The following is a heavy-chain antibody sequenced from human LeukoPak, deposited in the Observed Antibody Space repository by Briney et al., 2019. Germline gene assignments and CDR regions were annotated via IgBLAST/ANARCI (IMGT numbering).Heavy chain of an antibody. V-gene: IGHV3-53*01. CDR2: IYSGGST. CDR3: ATGPRPYQLLSFAY. CDR1: GFTVSSNY. Sequence: PGGSLRLSCAASGFTVSSNYMSWVRQAPGKGLECVSVIYSGGSTYYADSVKGRFTISRDNSKNTLYLQMNSLRAEDTAVYYCATGPRPYQLLSFAYGGQGTLVTVSS. D-gene: IGHD2-2*01. J-gene: IGHJ4*02.